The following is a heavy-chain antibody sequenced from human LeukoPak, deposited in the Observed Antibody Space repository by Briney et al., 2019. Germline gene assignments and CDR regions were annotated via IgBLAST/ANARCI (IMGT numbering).Heavy chain of an antibody. J-gene: IGHJ5*02. CDR3: ARQSSGYYYGWFDP. Sequence: SETLSLTCAVYGGSFSPYYWSWIRQPPGKGLEWIGEINHSGSTNYNPSLKSRVTISVDTSKNQFSLKLSSVTSADTAVYYCARQSSGYYYGWFDPWGQGTLVTVSS. D-gene: IGHD3-22*01. CDR1: GGSFSPYY. CDR2: INHSGST. V-gene: IGHV4-34*01.